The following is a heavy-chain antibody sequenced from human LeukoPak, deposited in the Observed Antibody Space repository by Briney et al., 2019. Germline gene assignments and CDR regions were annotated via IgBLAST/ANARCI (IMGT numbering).Heavy chain of an antibody. D-gene: IGHD6-13*01. CDR1: GGSISSYY. CDR2: IYYSGST. V-gene: IGHV4-59*08. J-gene: IGHJ4*02. CDR3: ARGNVAAAGSSFDY. Sequence: SETLSLTCTVSGGSISSYYWSWIRQPPGKGLEGIGYIYYSGSTNYNPSLKSRVTISVDTSKNQFSLKLSSVTAADTAVYYCARGNVAAAGSSFDYWGQGTLVTVSS.